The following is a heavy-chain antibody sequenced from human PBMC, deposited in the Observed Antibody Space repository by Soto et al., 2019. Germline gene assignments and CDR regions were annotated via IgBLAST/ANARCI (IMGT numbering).Heavy chain of an antibody. Sequence: PGESLKISCKGSGYSFTSYWISWVRQMPGKGLEWMGRIDPSDSYTNYSPSFQGHVTISADKSISTAYLQWSSLKASDTAMYYCARYSSGGSCDYYYYGMDVWGQGTTVTVSS. D-gene: IGHD2-15*01. CDR3: ARYSSGGSCDYYYYGMDV. V-gene: IGHV5-10-1*01. CDR2: IDPSDSYT. CDR1: GYSFTSYW. J-gene: IGHJ6*02.